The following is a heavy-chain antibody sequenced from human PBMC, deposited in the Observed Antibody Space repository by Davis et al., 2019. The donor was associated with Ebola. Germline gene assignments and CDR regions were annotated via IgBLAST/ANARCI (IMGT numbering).Heavy chain of an antibody. V-gene: IGHV1-3*01. J-gene: IGHJ4*02. CDR1: GYTFTSYG. Sequence: AASVKVPCKASGYTFTSYGISWVRQVPGQRLEWMGWINAGNGNTKYSQKFQGRVTITRDTSASTAYMELSSLRSEDTAVYYCARDRSTWKAFDYWGQGTLVTVSS. CDR2: INAGNGNT. D-gene: IGHD1-1*01. CDR3: ARDRSTWKAFDY.